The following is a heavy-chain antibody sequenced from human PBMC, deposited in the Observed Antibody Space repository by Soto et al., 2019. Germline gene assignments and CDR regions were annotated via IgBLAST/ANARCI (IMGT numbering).Heavy chain of an antibody. D-gene: IGHD3-22*01. CDR3: ARDPAHYYDSSGTTHEGY. CDR1: GGSISSGGYY. J-gene: IGHJ4*02. Sequence: QVQLQESGPGLVKPSQTLSLTCTVSGGSISSGGYYWSWIRHHPGKGLEWMGYIYYSGSTYYNPSPRSRVTISVDTSKNQSSLKLSSVTAADTAGYSCARDPAHYYDSSGTTHEGYWGQGTLVTVSS. V-gene: IGHV4-31*03. CDR2: IYYSGST.